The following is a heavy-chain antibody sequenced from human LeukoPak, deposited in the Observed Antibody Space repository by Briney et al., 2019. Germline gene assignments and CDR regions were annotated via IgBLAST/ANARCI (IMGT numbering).Heavy chain of an antibody. CDR2: ISSGSSSM. J-gene: IGHJ4*02. CDR1: GFTFSTYT. CDR3: AKDAGSGYYYDSSGSFDY. V-gene: IGHV3-48*01. Sequence: GGSPRLSCAASGFTFSTYTMNWVRQAPGKGLEWVSYISSGSSSMYYADSVKGRFTISRDNSKNTLYLQMNSLRAEDTAVYYCAKDAGSGYYYDSSGSFDYWGQGTLVTVAS. D-gene: IGHD3-22*01.